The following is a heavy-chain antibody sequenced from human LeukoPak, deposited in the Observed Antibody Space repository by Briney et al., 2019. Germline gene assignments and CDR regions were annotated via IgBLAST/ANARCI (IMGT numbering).Heavy chain of an antibody. CDR3: ARDVGASFDY. Sequence: GGSLRLSCAASGFKFSNYWMNWVRQAPGKGLEWVADISQDGSQKYYVDSVKGRFTISRDNANNSLYLQMNSLSAEDTAVYYCARDVGASFDYWGQGILVTVSS. D-gene: IGHD1-26*01. CDR1: GFKFSNYW. V-gene: IGHV3-7*01. CDR2: ISQDGSQK. J-gene: IGHJ4*02.